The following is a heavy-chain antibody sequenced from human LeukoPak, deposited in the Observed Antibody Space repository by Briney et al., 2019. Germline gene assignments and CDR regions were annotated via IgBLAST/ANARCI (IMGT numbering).Heavy chain of an antibody. CDR3: ARDPESGYSYGNFDY. J-gene: IGHJ4*02. Sequence: GGSLRLSCAASGFTFSSYSMNWVRQAPGKGLERVSYISSSSSTIYYADSVKGRFTISRDNAKNSLYLQMNSLRDEDTAVYYCARDPESGYSYGNFDYWGQGTLVTVSS. V-gene: IGHV3-48*02. CDR1: GFTFSSYS. D-gene: IGHD5-18*01. CDR2: ISSSSSTI.